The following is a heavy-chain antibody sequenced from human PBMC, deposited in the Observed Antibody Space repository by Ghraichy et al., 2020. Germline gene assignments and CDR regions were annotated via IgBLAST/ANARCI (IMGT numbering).Heavy chain of an antibody. J-gene: IGHJ4*02. V-gene: IGHV4-34*01. D-gene: IGHD3-10*01. CDR2: INHSGST. CDR3: ARGYGSGSY. Sequence: SETLSLTCAVYGGSFSGYYWSWIRQPPGKGLEWIGEINHSGSTNYNPSLKSRVTISVDTSKNQFSLKLSSVTAADTAVYYCARGYGSGSYWGQGTLVTVSS. CDR1: GGSFSGYY.